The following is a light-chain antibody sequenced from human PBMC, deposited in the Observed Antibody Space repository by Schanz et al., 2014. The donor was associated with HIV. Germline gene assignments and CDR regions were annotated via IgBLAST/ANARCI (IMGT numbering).Light chain of an antibody. CDR3: CSYTTTSTYV. CDR2: EVS. Sequence: QSVLIQPPSVSGSPGQSVTISCTGTSSDVGSYDYVSWYQQHPGKAPKLMIYEVSKRPSGVPDRFSGSKSGNTASLTVSGLQAEDEADYYCCSYTTTSTYVFGAGTKLTVL. V-gene: IGLV2-8*01. CDR1: SSDVGSYDY. J-gene: IGLJ1*01.